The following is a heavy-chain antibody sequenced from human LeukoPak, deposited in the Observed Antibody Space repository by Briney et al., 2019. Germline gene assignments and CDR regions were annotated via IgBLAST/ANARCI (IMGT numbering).Heavy chain of an antibody. D-gene: IGHD5-18*01. V-gene: IGHV3-30*04. CDR1: GFTFSNFA. J-gene: IGHJ4*02. CDR2: ISYDGSNK. Sequence: GGPLRLSCAASGFTFSNFAMHWVRQAPGKGLEWVAIISYDGSNKYYADSVKGRFTISRDNSKNTLYLQMNSLRAEDTAVYYCARVGRGYSFNVYYFDYWGQGTLVTVSS. CDR3: ARVGRGYSFNVYYFDY.